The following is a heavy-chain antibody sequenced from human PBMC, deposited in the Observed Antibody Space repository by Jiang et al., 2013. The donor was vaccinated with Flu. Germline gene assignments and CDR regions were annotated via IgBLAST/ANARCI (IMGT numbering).Heavy chain of an antibody. Sequence: VQLVESGAEVKKPGASVTVSCKASGYTFTNYDIYWVREATGQGLEWMGWMNPKSGNAGYARKFQSRVTMTRNTSISTAYMELSSLRSDDTAVYYCSRGRGAVVVAPTTYWGQGTLVTVSS. J-gene: IGHJ4*02. CDR3: SRGRGAVVVAPTTY. V-gene: IGHV1-8*01. D-gene: IGHD2-15*01. CDR2: MNPKSGNA. CDR1: GYTFTNYD.